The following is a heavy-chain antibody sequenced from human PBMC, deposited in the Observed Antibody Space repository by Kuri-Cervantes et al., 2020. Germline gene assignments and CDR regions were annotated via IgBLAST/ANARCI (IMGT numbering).Heavy chain of an antibody. J-gene: IGHJ4*02. CDR2: IDWDDDK. Sequence: SGPTLVKPTQTLTLTCSFSGFSLSAYAEDVDWMCHWMCQSPGTALEWLARIDWDDDKFYRKSLKTRLAISKDTSKNQVVLRMTNMDPMDTATYYCARFYCSGGSCSFDHWGQGTLVTVSS. D-gene: IGHD2-15*01. V-gene: IGHV2-70*04. CDR3: ARFYCSGGSCSFDH. CDR1: GFSLSAYAEDVDW.